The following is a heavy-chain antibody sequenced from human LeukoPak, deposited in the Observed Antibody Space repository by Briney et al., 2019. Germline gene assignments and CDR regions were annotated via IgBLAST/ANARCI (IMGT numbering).Heavy chain of an antibody. CDR1: GGSISSGGYY. Sequence: SQTLSLTCTVSGGSISSGGYYWSWIRQHPGKGLEWIGYIYYSGSTYYNPPLKSRATISVDTSKNQFSLKLSSVTAADTAVYYCAGEARPGGGVWYWGQGTLVTVSS. D-gene: IGHD3-10*01. V-gene: IGHV4-31*03. CDR2: IYYSGST. CDR3: AGEARPGGGVWY. J-gene: IGHJ4*02.